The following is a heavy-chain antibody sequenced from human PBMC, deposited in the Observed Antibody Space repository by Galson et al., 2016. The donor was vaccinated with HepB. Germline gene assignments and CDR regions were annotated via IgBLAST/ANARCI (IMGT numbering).Heavy chain of an antibody. V-gene: IGHV3-30*02. J-gene: IGHJ4*02. Sequence: SLRLSCAASGFTFSSYGMHWARQAPGKGLEWVSFIQNDVITKHYADSVRGRFTVSRDNPKNTLYLQMNSLGVEDTAVYYCAREISRTYLGSFDGWGQGTLVTVSS. CDR2: IQNDVITK. CDR1: GFTFSSYG. CDR3: AREISRTYLGSFDG. D-gene: IGHD1-26*01.